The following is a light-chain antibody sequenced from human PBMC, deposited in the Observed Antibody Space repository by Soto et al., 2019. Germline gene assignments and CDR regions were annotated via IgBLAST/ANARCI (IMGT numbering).Light chain of an antibody. CDR2: DDG. J-gene: IGLJ1*01. V-gene: IGLV3-21*02. CDR1: DIGSKS. CDR3: QVWDSSSDHYV. Sequence: SYELTQSPSVSVAPGQTARITCEGNDIGSKSVHWYQMKSGQAPVLAVYDDGDRPSEIPERFSGSNSGNTATLIISRVEAGDEADYYCQVWDSSSDHYVFGTGTKVTVL.